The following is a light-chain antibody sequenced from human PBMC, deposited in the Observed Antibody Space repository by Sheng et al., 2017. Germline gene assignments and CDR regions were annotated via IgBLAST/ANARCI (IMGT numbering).Light chain of an antibody. CDR1: KNIANN. CDR3: QQYAEWHS. CDR2: GSS. J-gene: IGKJ2*03. V-gene: IGKV3-15*01. Sequence: EIVMTQFPGTLSVSPGERATLSCRASKNIANNLAWYQLKPGQPPRLLIYGSSTRATGVPARFSGSGSETEFTLTITSLQSEDFGVYHCQQYAEWHSFGQGTNLEI.